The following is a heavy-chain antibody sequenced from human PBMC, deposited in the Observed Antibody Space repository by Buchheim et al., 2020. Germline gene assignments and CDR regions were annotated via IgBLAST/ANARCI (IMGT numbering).Heavy chain of an antibody. V-gene: IGHV3-15*07. CDR1: GFTFSNAW. D-gene: IGHD6-19*01. CDR3: TKVRNSGWY. Sequence: EVQLVESGGGLVKPGGSLRVSCAASGFTFSNAWMNWVRQAPGKGLEWVGRIESKTDGGTTDYAAPGKGRFTIPRDDSKKTLYLQMNSLKTEDTAVYYCTKVRNSGWYWGQGTL. J-gene: IGHJ4*02. CDR2: IESKTDGGTT.